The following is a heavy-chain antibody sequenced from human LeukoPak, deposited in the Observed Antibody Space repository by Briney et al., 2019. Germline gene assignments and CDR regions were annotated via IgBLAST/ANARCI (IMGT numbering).Heavy chain of an antibody. V-gene: IGHV3-74*01. CDR3: TRGNYYGMDV. CDR1: GFTFSSYA. CDR2: INSDGSTT. Sequence: PGGSLRLSCAASGFTFSSYAMSWVRQAPGKGLVWVSRINSDGSTTGNADSVKGRFTISRDNAKNTLYLQMSSLRAEDTAVYYCTRGNYYGMDVWGQGTTVTVSS. J-gene: IGHJ6*02.